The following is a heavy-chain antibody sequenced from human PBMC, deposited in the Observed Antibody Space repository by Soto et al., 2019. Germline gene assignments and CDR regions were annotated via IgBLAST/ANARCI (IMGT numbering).Heavy chain of an antibody. V-gene: IGHV3-9*01. CDR1: GFTFDDYA. D-gene: IGHD2-2*01. CDR2: ISWNSGSI. Sequence: GGSLRLSCAASGFTFDDYAMHWVRQAPGKGLEWVSGISWNSGSIGYADSVKGRFTISRDNAKNSLYLQMNSLRAEDTALYYCARDKGYCSSTSCSENAFDIWGQGTMVTVSS. CDR3: ARDKGYCSSTSCSENAFDI. J-gene: IGHJ3*02.